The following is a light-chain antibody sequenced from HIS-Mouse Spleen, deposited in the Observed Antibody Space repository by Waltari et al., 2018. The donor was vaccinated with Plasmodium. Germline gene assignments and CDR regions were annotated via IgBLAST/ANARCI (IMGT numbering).Light chain of an antibody. CDR1: QDINNY. J-gene: IGKJ3*01. V-gene: IGKV1-33*01. Sequence: DIQMNQSPSSLSASVGDRVTVTIQASQDINNYLNWYQQNTGKAPKLLIYDASNLETGVPSRFSGSGSGTDFTFTISSLQPEDIATYYCQQYDNLPPLFTFGPGTKVDIK. CDR3: QQYDNLPPLFT. CDR2: DAS.